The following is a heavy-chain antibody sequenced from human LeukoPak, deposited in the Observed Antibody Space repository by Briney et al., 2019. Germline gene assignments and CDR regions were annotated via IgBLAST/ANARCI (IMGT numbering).Heavy chain of an antibody. CDR2: ISSSSSYI. CDR3: ARDTPQRYSGHDFGFDY. D-gene: IGHD5-12*01. V-gene: IGHV3-21*01. J-gene: IGHJ4*02. Sequence: GGSLILSCAASGFTFSSYSMNWVRQAPGKGLEWVSSISSSSSYIYYADSVKGRFTISRDNAKNSLYLQMNSLRAEDTAVYYCARDTPQRYSGHDFGFDYWGQGTLVTVSS. CDR1: GFTFSSYS.